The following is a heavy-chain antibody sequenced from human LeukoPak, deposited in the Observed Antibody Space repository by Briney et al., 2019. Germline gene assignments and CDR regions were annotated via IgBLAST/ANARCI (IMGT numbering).Heavy chain of an antibody. V-gene: IGHV4-59*10. CDR2: IYNSGNT. CDR1: GGSFSGYY. CDR3: ARGTFDSSGSYLFDY. J-gene: IGHJ4*02. D-gene: IGHD3-22*01. Sequence: SETLSLTCAVYGGSFSGYYWSWIRQPAGKGLEWIGRIYNSGNTNYSPSLESRVTMSADTSKNQFSLKLSSVTAADTAVYYCARGTFDSSGSYLFDYWGQGILVTVSS.